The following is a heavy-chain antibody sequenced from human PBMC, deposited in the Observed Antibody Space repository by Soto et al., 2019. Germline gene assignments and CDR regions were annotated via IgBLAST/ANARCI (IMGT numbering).Heavy chain of an antibody. CDR2: ISAHNGNT. CDR3: ARGRYGDY. D-gene: IGHD1-1*01. V-gene: IGHV1-18*01. Sequence: QVHLVQSGAEVKNPGASVKVSCKGSGYDFNTYGITWVRQAPGQGLEWMAWISAHNGNTNYAPNLQGRVTVTRDTSTSTAYIELRSLRSDDTAVYYCARGRYGDYWGQGALVTVSS. J-gene: IGHJ4*02. CDR1: GYDFNTYG.